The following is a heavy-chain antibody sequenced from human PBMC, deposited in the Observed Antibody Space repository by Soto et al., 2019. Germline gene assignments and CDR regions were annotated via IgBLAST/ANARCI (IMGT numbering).Heavy chain of an antibody. Sequence: SVKVSCKASGGTFSSYAISWVRQAPGQGLEWMGRIIPILGIANYAQKFQGRVTITADKSTSTAYMELSSLRSEDTAVYYCARTITMVRGDSYFQHWGQGTLVTVSS. V-gene: IGHV1-69*04. J-gene: IGHJ1*01. CDR2: IIPILGIA. CDR1: GGTFSSYA. D-gene: IGHD3-10*01. CDR3: ARTITMVRGDSYFQH.